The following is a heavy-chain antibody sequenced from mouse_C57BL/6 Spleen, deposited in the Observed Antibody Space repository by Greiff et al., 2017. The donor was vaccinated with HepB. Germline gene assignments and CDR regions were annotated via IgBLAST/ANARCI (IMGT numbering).Heavy chain of an antibody. CDR1: VYTFTSYY. Sequence: VQLQQSGPELVKPGASVKLSCKASVYTFTSYYINWVKQRPGQGLEWIGWIYPRDGSTKYNEKFKGKATLTVDTSSSRAYMELHSLTSEDSAVYFCARFYDGGAMDYWGQGTSVTVSS. CDR2: IYPRDGST. V-gene: IGHV1-85*01. CDR3: ARFYDGGAMDY. D-gene: IGHD2-3*01. J-gene: IGHJ4*01.